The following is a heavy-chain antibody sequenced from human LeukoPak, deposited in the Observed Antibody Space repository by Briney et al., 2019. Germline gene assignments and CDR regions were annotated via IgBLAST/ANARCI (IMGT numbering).Heavy chain of an antibody. J-gene: IGHJ5*02. V-gene: IGHV3-23*02. CDR3: ANTNWVLLVYCGGDCYPPHFDH. D-gene: IGHD2-21*02. CDR2: VSGSCSSS. Sequence: GGSLRLSCAVSGFTFSSYAMCWVRMAPGTGLGLVSIVSGSCSSSSYDDSVHGRLTISRHNSKKKMYLQMNSLIAADTAVYYGANTNWVLLVYCGGDCYPPHFDHWGQGTLVTVSS. CDR1: GFTFSSYA.